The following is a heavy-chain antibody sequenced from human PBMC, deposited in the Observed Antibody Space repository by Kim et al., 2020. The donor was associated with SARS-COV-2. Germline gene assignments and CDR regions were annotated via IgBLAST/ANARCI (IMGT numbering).Heavy chain of an antibody. D-gene: IGHD2-2*01. CDR2: IIPIFGTA. V-gene: IGHV1-69*06. CDR3: ARDLGPHCSSTSCYERWDYYYYGMDV. J-gene: IGHJ6*02. CDR1: GGTFSSYA. Sequence: SVKVSCKASGGTFSSYAISWVRQAPGQGLEWMGGIIPIFGTANYAQKFQGRVTITADKSTSTAYMELSSLRSEDTAVYYCARDLGPHCSSTSCYERWDYYYYGMDVWGQGTTVTVSS.